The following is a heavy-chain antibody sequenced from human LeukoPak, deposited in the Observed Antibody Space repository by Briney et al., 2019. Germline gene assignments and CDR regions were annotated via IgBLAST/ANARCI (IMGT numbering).Heavy chain of an antibody. CDR3: ARDRATGFGMDV. J-gene: IGHJ6*02. CDR1: GFTFTTYS. Sequence: PGGSLRLSCAVSGFTFTTYSMNWVRQAPGGGLEWISYITGTTNNMYYADSVKSRFTISRDNARNSLYLQMNSLRAEDTAVYYCARDRATGFGMDVWGQGTTVTVSS. D-gene: IGHD5-12*01. V-gene: IGHV3-48*01. CDR2: ITGTTNNM.